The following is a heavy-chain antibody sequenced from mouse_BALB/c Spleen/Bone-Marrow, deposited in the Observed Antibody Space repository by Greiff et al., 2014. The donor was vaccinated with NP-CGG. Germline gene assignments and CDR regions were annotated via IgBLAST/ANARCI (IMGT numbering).Heavy chain of an antibody. J-gene: IGHJ2*01. V-gene: IGHV14-3*02. CDR3: ASYYYSHYFDY. Sequence: EVQLQQSGAELVKPGASVKLSCTASGFNIKDTYMHWVKQRPEQGLEWIGRIDPANGNTKYDPKFQGKATITADTSSNTAYLQLSSLTSEDTAFYYCASYYYSHYFDYWGQGTTLTVSS. CDR2: IDPANGNT. CDR1: GFNIKDTY. D-gene: IGHD1-1*01.